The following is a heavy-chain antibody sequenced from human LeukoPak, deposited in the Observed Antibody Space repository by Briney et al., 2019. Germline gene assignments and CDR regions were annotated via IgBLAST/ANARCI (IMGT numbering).Heavy chain of an antibody. CDR3: ARVRMVKQNYYDSSGSPGQFDY. D-gene: IGHD3-22*01. Sequence: GGSLRLSCAASGFTVGSNYMSWVRQAAGKGLEWGSVIYSGGSTYYADSVKGRFTISRDNSKNTLYLQMNSLRAEDTAVYYCARVRMVKQNYYDSSGSPGQFDYWGQGTLVTVSS. CDR2: IYSGGST. V-gene: IGHV3-66*01. CDR1: GFTVGSNY. J-gene: IGHJ4*02.